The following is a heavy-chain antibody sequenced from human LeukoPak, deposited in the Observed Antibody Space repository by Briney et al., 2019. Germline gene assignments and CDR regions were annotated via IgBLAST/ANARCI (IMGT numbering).Heavy chain of an antibody. D-gene: IGHD2-15*01. J-gene: IGHJ4*02. CDR2: ISNNGGYT. Sequence: GGSLRLSYAASVFTFSSSAMSWVRQAPGKGLEWVSAISNNGGYTYYADSVQGRFTISRDNSKSTLCLQMNSLRAEDTAVYYCAKQLGYCSDGSCYFPYWGQGTLVTVSS. CDR3: AKQLGYCSDGSCYFPY. V-gene: IGHV3-23*01. CDR1: VFTFSSSA.